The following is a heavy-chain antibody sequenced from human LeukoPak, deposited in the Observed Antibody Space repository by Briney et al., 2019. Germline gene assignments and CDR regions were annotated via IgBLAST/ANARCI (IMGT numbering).Heavy chain of an antibody. Sequence: GGSLRLSCAASGFTFSSYAMSWVRQAPGKGLEGVSAISGSGGSTYYADSVKGRFTISRDNSKNTLYLQMNSLRAEDTAVYYGAKDVHDYGSGSWILTNAFDIWGQGTMVTVSS. CDR2: ISGSGGST. V-gene: IGHV3-23*01. J-gene: IGHJ3*02. D-gene: IGHD3-10*01. CDR3: AKDVHDYGSGSWILTNAFDI. CDR1: GFTFSSYA.